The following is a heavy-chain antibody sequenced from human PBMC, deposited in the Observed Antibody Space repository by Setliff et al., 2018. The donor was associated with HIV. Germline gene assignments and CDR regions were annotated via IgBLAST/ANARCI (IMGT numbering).Heavy chain of an antibody. J-gene: IGHJ4*02. CDR3: ARVIPDYGDYYFDY. CDR2: INAGNGKT. V-gene: IGHV1-3*01. Sequence: GASVKVSCKTSGGTMRIISWVRQAPGQRLEWMGWINAGNGKTKYSQKFQGRVTITRDTSATTAYMELSSLRSEDTAVYYCARVIPDYGDYYFDYWGQGTLVTVSS. D-gene: IGHD4-17*01. CDR1: GGTMRI.